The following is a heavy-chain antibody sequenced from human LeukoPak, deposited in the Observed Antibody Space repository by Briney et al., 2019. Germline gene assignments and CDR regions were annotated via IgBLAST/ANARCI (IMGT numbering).Heavy chain of an antibody. V-gene: IGHV5-51*01. CDR3: ARLPRYRSSTSCGYFDL. CDR1: GYSFTSYW. Sequence: GESLKISCKGSGYSFTSYWIGWVRQMPGKGLEWMGIIYPGDSDTRYSPSFQGQVTISADKSISTAYLQWSSLKASDTAMYYCARLPRYRSSTSCGYFDLWGRGTLVTVSS. D-gene: IGHD2-2*01. J-gene: IGHJ2*01. CDR2: IYPGDSDT.